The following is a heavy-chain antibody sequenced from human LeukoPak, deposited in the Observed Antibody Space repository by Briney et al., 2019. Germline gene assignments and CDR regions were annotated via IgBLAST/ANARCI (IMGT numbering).Heavy chain of an antibody. Sequence: GGSLRLSCAASGFTFSSYAMSWARQAPGKGLEWVSAISGSGGSTYYADSVKGRFTISRDNSKNTLYLQMNSLRAEDTAVYYCAKEPSRYFDWLPSNGMDVWGQGTTVTVSS. CDR2: ISGSGGST. J-gene: IGHJ6*02. CDR3: AKEPSRYFDWLPSNGMDV. D-gene: IGHD3-9*01. V-gene: IGHV3-23*01. CDR1: GFTFSSYA.